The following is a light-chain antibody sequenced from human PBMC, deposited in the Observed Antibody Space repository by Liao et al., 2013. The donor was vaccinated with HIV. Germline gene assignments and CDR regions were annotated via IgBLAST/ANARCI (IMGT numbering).Light chain of an antibody. CDR3: QAWDSTTGDMV. CDR1: DIGSKS. CDR2: FDS. J-gene: IGLJ2*01. Sequence: SYELTQPPSVSVAPGQTARITCEGNDIGSKSVHWYQQKPGQAPVLVISFDSDRPSGIPERFSGSNSGNTATLTISGTQAMDEADYYCQAWDSTTGDMVFGGGTKLTVL. V-gene: IGLV3-21*01.